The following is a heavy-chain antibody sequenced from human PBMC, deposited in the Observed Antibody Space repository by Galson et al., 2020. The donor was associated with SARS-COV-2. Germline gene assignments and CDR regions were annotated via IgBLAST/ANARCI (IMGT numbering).Heavy chain of an antibody. V-gene: IGHV3-30*16. CDR1: GFTFNRYS. J-gene: IGHJ3*02. CDR2: ITYNGTTS. D-gene: IGHD3-10*01. CDR3: ASMDGGEFWGCAFDI. Sequence: AGSLSLSCAASGFTFNRYSMPWIRQPPGKGLEWVAVITYNGTTSYHPASVKRRFTISRDNSRNTGYLQMNSLSAEDTAVFYCASMDGGEFWGCAFDIWGRGTMVTVSS.